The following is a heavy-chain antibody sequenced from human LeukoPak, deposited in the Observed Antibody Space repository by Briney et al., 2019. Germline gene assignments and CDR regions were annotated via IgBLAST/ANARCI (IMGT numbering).Heavy chain of an antibody. V-gene: IGHV1-46*01. Sequence: ASVKVSCKASGYTFTSYGISWVRQAPGQGLEWMGIINPSGGSTSYAQKFQGRVTMTRDTSTSTVYMELSSLRSEDTAVYYCARDVVGVVIAFSAFDIWGQGTMVTVSS. D-gene: IGHD2-21*01. CDR1: GYTFTSYG. J-gene: IGHJ3*02. CDR2: INPSGGST. CDR3: ARDVVGVVIAFSAFDI.